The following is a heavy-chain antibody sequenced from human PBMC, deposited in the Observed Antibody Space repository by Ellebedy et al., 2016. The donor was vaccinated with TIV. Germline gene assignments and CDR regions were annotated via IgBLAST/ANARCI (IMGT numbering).Heavy chain of an antibody. CDR1: GYNFSASW. CDR3: AIHPYPITEDY. Sequence: GESLKISCRDSGYNFSASWISWVRQVPGKGLEWIGRIDPRDSYTNYGPSFQGRVIISAGESISTAYLHCSSLEASDTATYFCAIHPYPITEDYWGQGTLVTVSS. J-gene: IGHJ4*02. V-gene: IGHV5-10-1*01. CDR2: IDPRDSYT. D-gene: IGHD1-14*01.